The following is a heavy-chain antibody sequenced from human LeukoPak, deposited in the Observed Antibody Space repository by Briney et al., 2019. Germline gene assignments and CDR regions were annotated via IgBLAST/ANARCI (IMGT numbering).Heavy chain of an antibody. Sequence: GGSLRLVCVTTGFIVSSYGIHWVRQAPGRGVEWVAGHFASNKDYAESGGGRCTMSIDNSKSTLDRQMDSLRVEDTAGYYWAGDPCSTTSCLHYWGQGTLVSVSS. CDR3: AGDPCSTTSCLHY. CDR2: HFASNK. D-gene: IGHD2-2*01. V-gene: IGHV3-33*01. CDR1: GFIVSSYG. J-gene: IGHJ4*02.